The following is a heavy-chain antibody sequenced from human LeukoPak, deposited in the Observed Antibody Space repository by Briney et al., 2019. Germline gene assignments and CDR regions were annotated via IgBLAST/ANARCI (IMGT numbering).Heavy chain of an antibody. V-gene: IGHV4-34*01. CDR1: GGSISSYY. CDR2: INHSGST. D-gene: IGHD3-10*01. J-gene: IGHJ6*03. Sequence: SETLSLTCTVSGGSISSYYWSWIRQPPGKGLEWIGEINHSGSTNYNPSLKSRVTISVDKSKNQFSLKLSSVTAADTAVYYCARDYPFNYYYYYMDVWGKGTTVTVSS. CDR3: ARDYPFNYYYYYMDV.